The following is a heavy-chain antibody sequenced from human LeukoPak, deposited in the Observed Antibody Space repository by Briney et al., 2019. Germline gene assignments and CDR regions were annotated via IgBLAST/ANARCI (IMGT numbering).Heavy chain of an antibody. D-gene: IGHD4-11*01. J-gene: IGHJ6*03. CDR1: DYTFSRNG. V-gene: IGHV1-18*01. Sequence: ASVKVSCKASDYTFSRNGINWVRQAPGQGLEWMGWICTHTANTNYAQTFQGRVTMTTDTSTSTAYMQLRSLRSDDTAAYYCARSPTVTDGDSLHYYMDVWGKGTTVTVSS. CDR2: ICTHTANT. CDR3: ARSPTVTDGDSLHYYMDV.